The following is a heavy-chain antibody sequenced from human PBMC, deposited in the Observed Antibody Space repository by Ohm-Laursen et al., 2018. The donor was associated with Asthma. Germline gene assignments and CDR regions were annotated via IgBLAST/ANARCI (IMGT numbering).Heavy chain of an antibody. CDR2: FDPEDGET. Sequence: ASVKVSCKVSGYTLTELSMHWVRQAPGKGLEWMGGFDPEDGETIYAQKFQGRVTMTEDTSTDTAYMELSSLRSDDTAVYYCARGFSSGYLTDAFDIWGQGTMVTVSS. CDR3: ARGFSSGYLTDAFDI. CDR1: GYTLTELS. D-gene: IGHD3-22*01. J-gene: IGHJ3*02. V-gene: IGHV1-24*01.